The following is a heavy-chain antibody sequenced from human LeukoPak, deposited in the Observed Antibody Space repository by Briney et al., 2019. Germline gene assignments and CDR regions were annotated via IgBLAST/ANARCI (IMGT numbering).Heavy chain of an antibody. V-gene: IGHV7-4-1*02. Sequence: GASVKVSCKASGYTFTGYYMHWVRQAPGQGLEWMGWINTDTGNPTYAQGFTGRFVFSLDTSVSTAYLQISSLKAEDTAVYYCARGRIVGARDYWGQGTLVTVSS. J-gene: IGHJ4*02. CDR3: ARGRIVGARDY. CDR1: GYTFTGYY. D-gene: IGHD1-26*01. CDR2: INTDTGNP.